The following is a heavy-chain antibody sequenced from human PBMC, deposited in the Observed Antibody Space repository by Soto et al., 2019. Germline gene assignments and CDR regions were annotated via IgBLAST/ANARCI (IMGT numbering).Heavy chain of an antibody. J-gene: IGHJ3*02. Sequence: QVQLVQSGAEVKKPGASVKVSCKASGYTFTSYDISWVRQAPGQGLEWLGWISGYNGYTNYAQKVQGRVTMTTYTSTSTSYLELRSLISDDTAVYYWARISRPVAGIDALDICGQGTMVTVS. CDR3: ARISRPVAGIDALDI. CDR2: ISGYNGYT. V-gene: IGHV1-18*01. CDR1: GYTFTSYD. D-gene: IGHD6-19*01.